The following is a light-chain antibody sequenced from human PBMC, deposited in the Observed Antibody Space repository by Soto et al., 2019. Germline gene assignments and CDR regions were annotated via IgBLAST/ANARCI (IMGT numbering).Light chain of an antibody. CDR3: QQYVWSPPFT. CDR1: ETINNNL. Sequence: EIVLTQSPGTLSLSPGERGTLSCRASETINNNLLAWYQQKPGQAPRLLFYGASTRATGIPDRFSGSGSGTDFTLTISRLEPDDFAVYYCQQYVWSPPFTFGPGTKVDIK. CDR2: GAS. V-gene: IGKV3-20*01. J-gene: IGKJ3*01.